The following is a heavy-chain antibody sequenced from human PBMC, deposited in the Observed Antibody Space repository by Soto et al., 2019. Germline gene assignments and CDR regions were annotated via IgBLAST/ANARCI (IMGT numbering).Heavy chain of an antibody. Sequence: QVQLVQSGAEVKKPGASVKVSCKASGYTFTSYDINWVRQATGQGLEWMGRMNPDSGNTGYAQKFQGRVTMTRNTSISTAYMELSSLRSEDTAVYYCARSAFAYYDILTGCSLFDYWGQGTLVTVSS. CDR3: ARSAFAYYDILTGCSLFDY. CDR1: GYTFTSYD. CDR2: MNPDSGNT. D-gene: IGHD3-9*01. V-gene: IGHV1-8*01. J-gene: IGHJ4*02.